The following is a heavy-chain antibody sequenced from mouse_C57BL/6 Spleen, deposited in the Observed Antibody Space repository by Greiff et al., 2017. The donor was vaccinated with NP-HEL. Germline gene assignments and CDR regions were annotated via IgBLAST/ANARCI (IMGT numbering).Heavy chain of an antibody. CDR2: IYPGAGDT. CDR1: GYAFSSYW. D-gene: IGHD2-3*01. CDR3: ARSRDDGYYYAMDY. Sequence: QVQLKQSGAELVKPGASVKISCKASGYAFSSYWTNWVKQRPGKGLEWIGQIYPGAGDTNYNGKFKGKATLTADKSSSTAYMQLSSLTSEDSAVYFCARSRDDGYYYAMDYWGQGTSVTVSS. V-gene: IGHV1-80*01. J-gene: IGHJ4*01.